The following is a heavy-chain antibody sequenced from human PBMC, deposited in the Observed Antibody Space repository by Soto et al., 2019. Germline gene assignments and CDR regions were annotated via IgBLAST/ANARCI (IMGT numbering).Heavy chain of an antibody. CDR1: GFTFSAYS. D-gene: IGHD2-2*01. V-gene: IGHV3-7*03. Sequence: GGSLRLSCVVSGFTFSAYSMSWVRQAPGKGLEWVANIKGDGSANYNVDAVKGRFTISRDNAQNSVSLQMNSLRAEDTAVYYCARYSVVVVPAAMDDAFDIWGQGTMVTVSS. J-gene: IGHJ3*02. CDR3: ARYSVVVVPAAMDDAFDI. CDR2: IKGDGSAN.